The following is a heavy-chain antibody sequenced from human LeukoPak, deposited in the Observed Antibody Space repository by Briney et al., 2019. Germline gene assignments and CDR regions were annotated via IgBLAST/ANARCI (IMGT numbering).Heavy chain of an antibody. CDR1: GFTFSSYS. CDR2: ISGSGGST. J-gene: IGHJ3*02. D-gene: IGHD2-15*01. V-gene: IGHV3-23*01. CDR3: AKDSCSGGSCYNDAFDI. Sequence: GGSLRLSCAASGFTFSSYSMNWVRQAPGKGLEWVSAISGSGGSTYYADSVKGRFTISRDNSKNTLYLQMNSLRAEDTAVYYCAKDSCSGGSCYNDAFDIWGQGTMVTVSS.